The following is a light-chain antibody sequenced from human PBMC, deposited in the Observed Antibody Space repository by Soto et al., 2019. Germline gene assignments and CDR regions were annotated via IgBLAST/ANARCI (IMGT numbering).Light chain of an antibody. J-gene: IGKJ5*01. CDR3: QQYDNLPIT. CDR2: KAS. V-gene: IGKV1-5*03. CDR1: QTISSW. Sequence: DIQMTQSPSTLSASVGDRVTITCRASQTISSWLAWYQQKPGKAPKLLIYKASTLKSGVPSRFSGSGSGTDFTFTISSLQPEDIATYYCQQYDNLPITFGQGTRLEIK.